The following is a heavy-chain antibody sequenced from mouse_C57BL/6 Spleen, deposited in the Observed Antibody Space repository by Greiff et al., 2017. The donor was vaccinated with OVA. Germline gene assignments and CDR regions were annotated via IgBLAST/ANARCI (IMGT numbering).Heavy chain of an antibody. D-gene: IGHD1-1*01. CDR3: ARTLYYGSRDWYFDV. V-gene: IGHV1-47*01. J-gene: IGHJ1*03. CDR2: FHPYNDDT. CDR1: GYTFTTYP. Sequence: VKLQQSGAELVKPGASVKMSCKASGYTFTTYPIEWMKQNHGKSLEWIGNFHPYNDDTKYNEKFKGKATLTVEKSSSTVYLELSRLTSDDSAVYYCARTLYYGSRDWYFDVWGTGTTVTVSS.